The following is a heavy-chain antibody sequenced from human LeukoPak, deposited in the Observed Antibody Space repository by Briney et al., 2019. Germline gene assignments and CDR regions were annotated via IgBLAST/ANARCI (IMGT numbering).Heavy chain of an antibody. V-gene: IGHV1-69*05. J-gene: IGHJ4*02. CDR3: ASTYNWNVPLPDY. CDR2: IIPIFGTA. Sequence: SVKVSCKASGGTFSSYAISWVRQAPGQGLEWMGRIIPIFGTANYAQKFQGRVTITTDESTSTAYMELSGLRSEDTAVYYCASTYNWNVPLPDYWGQGTLVTVSS. D-gene: IGHD1-1*01. CDR1: GGTFSSYA.